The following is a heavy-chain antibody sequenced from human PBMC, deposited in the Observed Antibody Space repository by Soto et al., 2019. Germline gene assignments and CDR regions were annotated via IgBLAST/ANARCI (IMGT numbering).Heavy chain of an antibody. CDR3: ARGMARIAGLDAFDI. CDR2: INAGNGNT. J-gene: IGHJ3*02. CDR1: GYTFTSYA. Sequence: ASVKVSCKASGYTFTSYAMLWVRQAPGQRLEWMGWINAGNGNTKHSQKFQGRVTITRDTSASTAYMELSSPRSEDTAVYYCARGMARIAGLDAFDIWGEGTMVTVSS. D-gene: IGHD6-6*01. V-gene: IGHV1-3*01.